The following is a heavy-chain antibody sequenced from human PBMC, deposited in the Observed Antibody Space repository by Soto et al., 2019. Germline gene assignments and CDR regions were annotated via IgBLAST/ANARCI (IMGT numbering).Heavy chain of an antibody. V-gene: IGHV3-23*01. CDR1: GFSLRSYA. Sequence: PGGALRLTCTDSGFSLRSYAMNGVRQAPGKGLEWVSTISGSADSTYYADSVKGRFTISRDNSKNTVDLQMNSLRADDTAVYYCAKGTIGYCSRTSCLYYFDYWGQGTLVTVSS. CDR2: ISGSADST. CDR3: AKGTIGYCSRTSCLYYFDY. J-gene: IGHJ4*02. D-gene: IGHD2-2*01.